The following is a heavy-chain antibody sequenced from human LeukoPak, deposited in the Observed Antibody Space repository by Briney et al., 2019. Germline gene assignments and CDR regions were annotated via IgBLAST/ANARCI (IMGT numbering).Heavy chain of an antibody. J-gene: IGHJ4*02. Sequence: ASVKVSCKASGYTFTSYEINWVRQATGQGLEWMGWMNPNSGNTGYAQKLQGRVTITADESTSTAYMELSSLRSEDTAVYYCASRTYTYDSSGYYRRNYYFDYWGQGTLVTVSS. CDR1: GYTFTSYE. V-gene: IGHV1-8*03. D-gene: IGHD3-22*01. CDR3: ASRTYTYDSSGYYRRNYYFDY. CDR2: MNPNSGNT.